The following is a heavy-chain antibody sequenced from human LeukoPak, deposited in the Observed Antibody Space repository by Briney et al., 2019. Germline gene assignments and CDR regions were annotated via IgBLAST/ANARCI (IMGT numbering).Heavy chain of an antibody. V-gene: IGHV4-59*08. Sequence: SETLSLTCIVSGGSISSDYWSWIRQPPGKGLEWIGYIYYSGSTNYNPSLKSRVTISVDTSENQFSLKLSFVTAADTAVYYCARHEYNYGSGTYYYYGMDVWGQGTTVTVAS. J-gene: IGHJ6*02. CDR1: GGSISSDY. CDR3: ARHEYNYGSGTYYYYGMDV. D-gene: IGHD3-10*01. CDR2: IYYSGST.